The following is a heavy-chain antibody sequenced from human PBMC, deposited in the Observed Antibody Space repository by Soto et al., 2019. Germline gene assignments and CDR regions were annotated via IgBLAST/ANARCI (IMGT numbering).Heavy chain of an antibody. Sequence: GASVKVSCKASGGTFSSYAISWVRQAPGQGLERMGGIIPIFSTANYAQKFQGRVTITADESTSTAYMELSSLRSEDTAVYYCAKDHAGLTTVPYYFDYWGQGTLVTVSS. V-gene: IGHV1-69*13. D-gene: IGHD4-4*01. J-gene: IGHJ4*02. CDR2: IIPIFSTA. CDR1: GGTFSSYA. CDR3: AKDHAGLTTVPYYFDY.